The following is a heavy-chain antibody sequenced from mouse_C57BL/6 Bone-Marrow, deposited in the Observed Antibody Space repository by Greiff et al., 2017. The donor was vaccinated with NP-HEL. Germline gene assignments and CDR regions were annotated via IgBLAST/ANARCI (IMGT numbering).Heavy chain of an antibody. V-gene: IGHV1-81*01. J-gene: IGHJ3*01. CDR2: IYPRSGNT. D-gene: IGHD1-1*01. Sequence: QVQLQQSGAELARPGASVKLSCKASGYTFTSYGISWVKQRTGQGLEWIGEIYPRSGNTYYNEKFKGKATLTADKSSSTAYMELRSLTSEDSAVYFCARPYYYGWAYWGQGTLVTVSA. CDR3: ARPYYYGWAY. CDR1: GYTFTSYG.